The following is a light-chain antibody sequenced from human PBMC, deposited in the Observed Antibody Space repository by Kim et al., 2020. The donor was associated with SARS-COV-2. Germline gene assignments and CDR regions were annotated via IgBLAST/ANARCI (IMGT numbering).Light chain of an antibody. Sequence: GKPITIPCTGTSSDVGGYNFVSWYQQHPGKAPKLMIYDVTDRPSGVSNRFSGSKSGNTASLTISGLQADDEADYYCSSYTDSRTVIFGGGTQLTVL. J-gene: IGLJ2*01. CDR1: SSDVGGYNF. V-gene: IGLV2-14*03. CDR2: DVT. CDR3: SSYTDSRTVI.